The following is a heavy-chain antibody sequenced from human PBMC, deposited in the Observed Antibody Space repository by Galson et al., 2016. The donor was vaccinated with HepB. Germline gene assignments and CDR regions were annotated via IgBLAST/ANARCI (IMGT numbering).Heavy chain of an antibody. Sequence: SLRLSCAASAFTVSTNYMSWVRQAPGKGLEWVSVIYSGGSTYYADSVKGRFTIYRDNSKNTLYLQMNSLRVEDTAVYYCARDKAAGYDFWSGYFTQTYGMDVWGKGTTVIVSS. CDR1: AFTVSTNY. CDR3: ARDKAAGYDFWSGYFTQTYGMDV. D-gene: IGHD3-3*01. CDR2: IYSGGST. J-gene: IGHJ6*04. V-gene: IGHV3-66*02.